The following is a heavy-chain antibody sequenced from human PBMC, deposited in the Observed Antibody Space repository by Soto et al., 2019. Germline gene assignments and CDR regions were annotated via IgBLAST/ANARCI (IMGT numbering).Heavy chain of an antibody. CDR3: ARSSGGHLYYFEY. D-gene: IGHD3-22*01. J-gene: IGHJ4*02. CDR1: VYRFTSYW. Sequence: PGESLKISCKGSVYRFTSYWIGWVRQMPGKGLEWMGIIYPGDSETRYSPSFQGQVTISADKSISTAYLQWSSLKASDTAMYYCARSSGGHLYYFEYWGQGTQVTVSS. V-gene: IGHV5-51*01. CDR2: IYPGDSET.